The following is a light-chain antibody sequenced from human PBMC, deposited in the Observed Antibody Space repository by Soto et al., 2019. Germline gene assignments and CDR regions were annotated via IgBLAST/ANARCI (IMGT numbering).Light chain of an antibody. CDR2: WAS. Sequence: DIVMTQFPVSLAVSLGERATTNGKPARILYSSSENKTNVPWYQQRPGQPPKLLIPWASSRQSGVPDRFSGSGSGTDFTLSISNLQAEDVAVYYCQQFYGTPFTFGPGTKVDVK. J-gene: IGKJ3*01. CDR1: RILYSSSENKTN. V-gene: IGKV4-1*01. CDR3: QQFYGTPFT.